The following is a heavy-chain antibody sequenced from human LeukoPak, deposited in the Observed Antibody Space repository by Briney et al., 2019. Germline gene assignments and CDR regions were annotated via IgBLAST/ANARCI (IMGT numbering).Heavy chain of an antibody. J-gene: IGHJ4*02. Sequence: GGSLRLSCAASGFTVSSNYMSWVRQAPGKGLEWVSVIHSGGSTYYADSVKGRFTISRDNSKNTLYLQMNSLRAEDTAVYYCARGIAVAYFDYWGQGTLVTVSS. CDR1: GFTVSSNY. CDR3: ARGIAVAYFDY. V-gene: IGHV3-53*01. CDR2: IHSGGST. D-gene: IGHD6-19*01.